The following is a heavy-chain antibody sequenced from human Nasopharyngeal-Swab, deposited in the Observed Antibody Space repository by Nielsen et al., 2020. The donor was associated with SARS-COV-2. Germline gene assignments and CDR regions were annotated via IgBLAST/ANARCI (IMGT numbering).Heavy chain of an antibody. CDR2: IWYDGSNK. V-gene: IGHV3-33*01. D-gene: IGHD5-18*01. CDR3: AREAMVDLDY. CDR1: GFTFSSYG. Sequence: GESLKISCAASGFTFSSYGMHWVRQAPGKGLEWVAVIWYDGSNKYYADSVKGRFTISRDNSKNTLYLQMNSLRAEGTAVYYCAREAMVDLDYWGQGTLVTVSS. J-gene: IGHJ4*02.